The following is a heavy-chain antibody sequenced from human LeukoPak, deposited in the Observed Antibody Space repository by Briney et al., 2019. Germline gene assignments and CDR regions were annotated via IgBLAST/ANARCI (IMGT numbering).Heavy chain of an antibody. CDR1: GFTFSNYA. V-gene: IGHV3-23*01. Sequence: QPGGSLRLSCAASGFTFSNYAMSWVSQAPGKGLEWVSTISGSGSGTYFADSVKGRFTISRDNSKNTLYLQMNNLRAEDTAVYYCAKDCFGDGYNFCYWGQGTLVTVSS. CDR2: ISGSGSGT. CDR3: AKDCFGDGYNFCY. J-gene: IGHJ4*02. D-gene: IGHD5-24*01.